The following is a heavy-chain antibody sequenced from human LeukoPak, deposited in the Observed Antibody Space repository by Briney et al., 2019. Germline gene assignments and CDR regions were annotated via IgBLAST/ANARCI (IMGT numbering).Heavy chain of an antibody. CDR3: ARSQYSSSWYGGGYYYYMDV. Sequence: SETLSLTCSVSGGSIDSHYWSWLRQPPGKGLEWIGYMSYSGSTKYHPSLNSRVTISVDASKTRFSLKLSSVTAADTAVYYCARSQYSSSWYGGGYYYYMDVWGKGTTVTVSS. V-gene: IGHV4-59*11. CDR2: MSYSGST. J-gene: IGHJ6*03. D-gene: IGHD6-13*01. CDR1: GGSIDSHY.